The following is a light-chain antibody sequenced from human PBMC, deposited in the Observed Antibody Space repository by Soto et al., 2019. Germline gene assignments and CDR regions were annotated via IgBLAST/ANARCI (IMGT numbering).Light chain of an antibody. J-gene: IGLJ1*01. CDR2: ENN. CDR3: GTWDSPDYV. Sequence: QSVLTQPPSVSAAPGQKVTISCSGSSSNIGNNYVSWYQQLPGTAPKLLIYENNKRPSGIPDRFSGSKSGTSATLGISGLQTGDEADYYCGTWDSPDYVFGTGTQLTVL. CDR1: SSNIGNNY. V-gene: IGLV1-51*02.